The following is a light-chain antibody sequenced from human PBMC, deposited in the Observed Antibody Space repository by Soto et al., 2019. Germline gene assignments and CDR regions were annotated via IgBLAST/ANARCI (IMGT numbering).Light chain of an antibody. CDR1: SSDVGGYNY. CDR2: DVK. V-gene: IGLV2-11*01. J-gene: IGLJ1*01. CDR3: CSYAGSYTFV. Sequence: QSALTQPSSVSGSTGKSVTISCTGTSSDVGGYNYVSWYQQYPGKAPKVMIYDVKTRPSGVPDRFSGSKSGNTASLTISGLQAEDEADYYCCSYAGSYTFVFGTGTKLTV.